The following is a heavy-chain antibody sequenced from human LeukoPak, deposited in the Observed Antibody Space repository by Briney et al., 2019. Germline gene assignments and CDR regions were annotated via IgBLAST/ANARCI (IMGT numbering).Heavy chain of an antibody. Sequence: GESLKISCKGSGXSFTSYWSSWVRQMPGKGLEWMGRIDPSDSYTNYSPSFQGHVTISADKSISTAYLQWSSLKASDTAMYYCARHIRPGRCSGGSCYRPFDYWGQGTLVTVSS. CDR3: ARHIRPGRCSGGSCYRPFDY. D-gene: IGHD2-15*01. V-gene: IGHV5-10-1*01. CDR2: IDPSDSYT. CDR1: GXSFTSYW. J-gene: IGHJ4*02.